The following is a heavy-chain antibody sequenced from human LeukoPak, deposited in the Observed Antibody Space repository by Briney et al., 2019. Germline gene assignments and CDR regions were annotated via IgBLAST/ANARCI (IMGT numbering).Heavy chain of an antibody. V-gene: IGHV3-23*01. CDR1: GFTFSRYA. CDR3: AKVLFFYDSTL. CDR2: ISGRGGRT. J-gene: IGHJ4*02. Sequence: GGSLRLSCTASGFTFSRYAMSWVRQAPGKGLQWVSDISGRGGRTDYAASVKGRFTISRDNSKNTLYLQMNSLRAEDTVVYYCAKVLFFYDSTLWGQGTLVTVSS. D-gene: IGHD3-22*01.